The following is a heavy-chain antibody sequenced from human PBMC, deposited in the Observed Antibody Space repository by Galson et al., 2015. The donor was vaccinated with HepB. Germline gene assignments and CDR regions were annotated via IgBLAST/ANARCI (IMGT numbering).Heavy chain of an antibody. CDR1: GFTFGDYA. CDR2: IRSKAYGGTT. D-gene: IGHD2-21*01. Sequence: SLRLSCAASGFTFGDYAMSWFRQAPGKGLEWVGFIRSKAYGGTTEYAASVKGRFTISRDDSKSIAYLQMNSLKTEDTAVYYCTRWGVARETYCGGDCYTTLGFDYWGQGTLVTVSS. CDR3: TRWGVARETYCGGDCYTTLGFDY. V-gene: IGHV3-49*03. J-gene: IGHJ4*02.